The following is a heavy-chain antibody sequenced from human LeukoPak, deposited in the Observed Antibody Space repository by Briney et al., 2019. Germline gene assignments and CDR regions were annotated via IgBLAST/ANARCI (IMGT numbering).Heavy chain of an antibody. V-gene: IGHV3-7*01. CDR3: ARDRLNYYDSSGSPDIFDY. D-gene: IGHD3-22*01. J-gene: IGHJ4*02. CDR1: GFTFSRYW. CDR2: IKQDGSEK. Sequence: GGSLRLSCAASGFTFSRYWMSWVRQAPGKGLEWVANIKQDGSEKDYVDSVKGRFTISRDNAKNSLYLQMNSLTAEDTAVYYCARDRLNYYDSSGSPDIFDYWGQGTLVTVSS.